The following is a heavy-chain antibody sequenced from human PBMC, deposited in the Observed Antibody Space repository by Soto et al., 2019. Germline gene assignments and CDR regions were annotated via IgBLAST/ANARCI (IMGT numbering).Heavy chain of an antibody. CDR2: ISSSSSYI. V-gene: IGHV3-21*01. D-gene: IGHD3-22*01. CDR3: ARGSFFYETSGYYPPDY. CDR1: GFTFMSYT. J-gene: IGHJ4*02. Sequence: PGGSLRLSCAASGFTFMSYTMNWVRQAPGTGLEWVASISSSSSYIEYADSLKGRFTISRDNAKNSVHLQMGSLRAEDTAVYYCARGSFFYETSGYYPPDYWGQGTLVTVSS.